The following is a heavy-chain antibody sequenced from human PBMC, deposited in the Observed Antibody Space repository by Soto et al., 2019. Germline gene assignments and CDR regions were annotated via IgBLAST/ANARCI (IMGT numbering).Heavy chain of an antibody. D-gene: IGHD3-22*01. CDR2: ISGSGGST. CDR1: GFTFSSYA. J-gene: IGHJ3*02. V-gene: IGHV3-23*01. CDR3: AKDGGLGLNYYDSSGYYPDAFDI. Sequence: GGSLRLSCAASGFTFSSYAMSWVRQAPGKGLEWVSAISGSGGSTYYADSVKGRFTISRDNSKNTLYLQMNSLRAEDTAVYYCAKDGGLGLNYYDSSGYYPDAFDIWGQGTMVTVSS.